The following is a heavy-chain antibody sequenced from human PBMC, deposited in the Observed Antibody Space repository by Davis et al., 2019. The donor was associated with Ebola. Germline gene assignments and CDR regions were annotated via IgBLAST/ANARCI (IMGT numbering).Heavy chain of an antibody. V-gene: IGHV1-69*13. J-gene: IGHJ6*02. Sequence: SVKVSCKASGYTFTGYYMHWVRQAPGQGLEWMGGIIPIFGTANYAQKFQGRVTITADESTSTAYMELSSLRSEDTAVYYCARGYYDSSGYYHPNYYYYGMDVWGQGTTVTVSS. D-gene: IGHD3-22*01. CDR1: GYTFTGYY. CDR2: IIPIFGTA. CDR3: ARGYYDSSGYYHPNYYYYGMDV.